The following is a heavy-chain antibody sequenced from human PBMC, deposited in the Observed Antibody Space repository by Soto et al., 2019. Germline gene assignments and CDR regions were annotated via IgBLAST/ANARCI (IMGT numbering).Heavy chain of an antibody. J-gene: IGHJ6*02. CDR1: GGSISSSSYY. Sequence: SETLSLTCTVSGGSISSSSYYWGWIRQPPGKGLEWIGSIYYSGSTYYNPSLKSRVTISVDTSKNQFSLKLSSVTAADTAVYYCARQGASVRGVTGYGMDVWGQGTTVTVSS. D-gene: IGHD3-10*01. V-gene: IGHV4-39*01. CDR3: ARQGASVRGVTGYGMDV. CDR2: IYYSGST.